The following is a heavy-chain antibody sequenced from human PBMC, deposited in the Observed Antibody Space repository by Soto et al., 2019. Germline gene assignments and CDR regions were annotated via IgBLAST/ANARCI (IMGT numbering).Heavy chain of an antibody. CDR1: GGSMSSSSYY. CDR3: ARGFDILTFGFCLDY. V-gene: IGHV4-39*01. J-gene: IGHJ4*02. CDR2: MYFSGFYSGST. Sequence: SETLSLTCTVSGGSMSSSSYYWGWIRQPPGKGLEWIANMYFSGFYSGSTSYSPSLKSRVTISVDTSKNQFSLQVSSVTAADTAVYYCARGFDILTFGFCLDYWGQGTLVTVSS. D-gene: IGHD3-9*01.